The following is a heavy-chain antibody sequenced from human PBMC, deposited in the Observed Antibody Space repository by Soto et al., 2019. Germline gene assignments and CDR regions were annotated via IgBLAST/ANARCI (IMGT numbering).Heavy chain of an antibody. CDR1: GGSISSGGHY. CDR2: IYDSGST. V-gene: IGHV4-31*03. CDR3: ASTATVTIFNY. J-gene: IGHJ4*02. D-gene: IGHD4-17*01. Sequence: QVQLRESGTGLVKPSKTLSRTCTVSGGSISSGGHYWSWIRQHPGKGLEWIGYIYDSGSTYYNPSLKSRVTISIDTSKNQFSLKLTSVTAADTAVYYCASTATVTIFNYWGQGTLVTVSS.